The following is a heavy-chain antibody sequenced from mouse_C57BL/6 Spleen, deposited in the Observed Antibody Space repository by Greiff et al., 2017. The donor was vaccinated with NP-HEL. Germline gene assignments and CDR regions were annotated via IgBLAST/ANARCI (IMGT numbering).Heavy chain of an antibody. CDR2: INPSSGYT. CDR3: ARSIDTTFAY. Sequence: VQLQQSGAELARPGASVSMSCKASGYTFTSYTLHWVKQRPGQGLEWIGYINPSSGYTKYNQKFKDKATLTADKSTSPAYMQLSSLTSEDSAVYYCARSIDTTFAYWGQGTLVTVSA. V-gene: IGHV1-4*01. CDR1: GYTFTSYT. D-gene: IGHD1-1*01. J-gene: IGHJ3*01.